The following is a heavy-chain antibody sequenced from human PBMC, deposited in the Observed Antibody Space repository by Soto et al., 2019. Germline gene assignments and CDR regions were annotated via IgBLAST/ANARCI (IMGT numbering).Heavy chain of an antibody. CDR3: ATRSPAFDF. Sequence: QVQLVQSGPEGKKPGASVKVSCKTSGYTFTSYGIAWVRQAPGQGLEWMGWISTSKGNTNYAQKFQGRVPMTTDTSTSTAYMELRSLRSDDTAVYYCATRSPAFDFWGQGTLVTVSS. V-gene: IGHV1-18*01. CDR1: GYTFTSYG. J-gene: IGHJ4*02. CDR2: ISTSKGNT.